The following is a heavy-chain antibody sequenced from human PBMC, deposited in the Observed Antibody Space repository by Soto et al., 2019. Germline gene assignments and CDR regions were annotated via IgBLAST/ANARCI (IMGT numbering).Heavy chain of an antibody. D-gene: IGHD2-8*01. CDR1: GYTFTNYG. J-gene: IGHJ4*02. Sequence: ASVKVSCKTSGYTFTNYGISWVRQAPGQGLEWMGWISADNGNTNYARNLQGRVTMTTDTSTGTSYMVLRSMTSDDTDVYYCARRVFLPDYWGQGTLVTVSS. CDR2: ISADNGNT. CDR3: ARRVFLPDY. V-gene: IGHV1-18*01.